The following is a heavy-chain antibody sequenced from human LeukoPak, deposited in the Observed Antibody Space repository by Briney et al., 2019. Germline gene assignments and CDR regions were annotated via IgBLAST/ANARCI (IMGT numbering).Heavy chain of an antibody. V-gene: IGHV3-7*01. Sequence: GGSLRLSCAASGFTFSTYSMNWVRQAPGKGLEWVANIKTDGSQIYYVDSVKGRFTISRDNAKNSLYLQMNSLRAEDTAVYYCARDLNWETYWGQGTLVSVSS. CDR1: GFTFSTYS. CDR3: ARDLNWETY. D-gene: IGHD7-27*01. CDR2: IKTDGSQI. J-gene: IGHJ4*02.